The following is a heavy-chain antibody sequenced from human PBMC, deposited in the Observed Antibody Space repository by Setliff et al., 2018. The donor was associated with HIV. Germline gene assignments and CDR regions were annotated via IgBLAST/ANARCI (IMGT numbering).Heavy chain of an antibody. J-gene: IGHJ3*02. CDR2: IYTSGST. CDR1: GGSMSTYY. CDR3: ARLTGVDSILLLPTTLPLHAFDI. V-gene: IGHV4-4*08. D-gene: IGHD2-8*01. Sequence: SETLSLTCTVSGGSMSTYYWSWIRQPPGKGLEWIGYIYTSGSTNYNPSLRSRVTISVDTSKNHFSLRLSSVTAADTAVYYCARLTGVDSILLLPTTLPLHAFDIWGQGAVVTVSS.